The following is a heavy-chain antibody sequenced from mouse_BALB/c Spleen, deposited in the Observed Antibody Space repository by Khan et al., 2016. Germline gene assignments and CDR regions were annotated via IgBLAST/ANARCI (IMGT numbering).Heavy chain of an antibody. Sequence: QVQLKESAAELARPGASVKMSCKASGFTFTNYTIHWIKQRPGQGLEWVGFISPTSGYTEYNPKFKDKTTLTSDNSSTTSYMQLSSLTSEDSAVYYYARDYTYDPCFPYWGQGTLVSVSA. V-gene: IGHV1-4*02. CDR1: GFTFTNYT. D-gene: IGHD2-14*01. CDR3: ARDYTYDPCFPY. J-gene: IGHJ3*01. CDR2: ISPTSGYT.